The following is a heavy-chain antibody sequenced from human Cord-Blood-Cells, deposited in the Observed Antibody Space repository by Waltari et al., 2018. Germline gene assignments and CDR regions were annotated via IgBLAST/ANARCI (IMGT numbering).Heavy chain of an antibody. CDR3: ARVTGIFDY. D-gene: IGHD7-27*01. J-gene: IGHJ4*02. Sequence: EVQLVESGGGLVKPGGSLRLSCAASGFTFSSYSMNWVRQAPVKGLEWVSAVSGSSSYIYYADSVKGRFTISRDNAKNSLYLQMNSLRAEDTAVYYCARVTGIFDYWGQGTLVTVSS. CDR2: VSGSSSYI. V-gene: IGHV3-21*01. CDR1: GFTFSSYS.